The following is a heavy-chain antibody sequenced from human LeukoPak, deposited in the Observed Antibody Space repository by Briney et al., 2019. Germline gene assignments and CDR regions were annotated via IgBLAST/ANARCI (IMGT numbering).Heavy chain of an antibody. CDR2: IYSGGST. J-gene: IGHJ4*02. D-gene: IGHD3-9*01. Sequence: GGSLRLSCAASGFTVSSNYMSWVRQAPGKGLEWVSVIYSGGSTYYADSVKGRFTISRDNSMNTLYLQMNSLRAEDTAVYYCASPGGILTGYYKGLNYWGQGTLVTVS. CDR1: GFTVSSNY. CDR3: ASPGGILTGYYKGLNY. V-gene: IGHV3-53*01.